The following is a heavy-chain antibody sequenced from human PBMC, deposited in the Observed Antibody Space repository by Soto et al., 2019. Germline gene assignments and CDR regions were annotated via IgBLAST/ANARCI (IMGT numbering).Heavy chain of an antibody. V-gene: IGHV3-21*01. CDR2: ITTSSAYI. J-gene: IGHJ5*02. CDR3: VRSGTARLLRHSWFDT. D-gene: IGHD2-21*01. Sequence: EVQLVESGGGLVKPGGSLRLSCAASGFTFNTYDMNWVRQAPGKGLEWVSSITTSSAYIYYADSLKGRITISRDNAKKSLFLQMKSMRDEDTDVYYCVRSGTARLLRHSWFDTWGQGTLVTVSS. CDR1: GFTFNTYD.